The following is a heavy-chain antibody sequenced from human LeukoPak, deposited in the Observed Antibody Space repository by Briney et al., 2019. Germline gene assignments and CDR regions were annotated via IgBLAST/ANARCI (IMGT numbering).Heavy chain of an antibody. Sequence: ASVKVSCKPSGYTFTSYGTSWVRPTPGQGLEWMGWIIAFNGNTNYAQKLQGRVTMTTDTSTSTAYMELRSLRSDDTAVYYCAREKSRGYSYGRTNWFDPWGQGTLVTVSS. D-gene: IGHD5-18*01. V-gene: IGHV1-18*04. CDR3: AREKSRGYSYGRTNWFDP. J-gene: IGHJ5*02. CDR1: GYTFTSYG. CDR2: IIAFNGNT.